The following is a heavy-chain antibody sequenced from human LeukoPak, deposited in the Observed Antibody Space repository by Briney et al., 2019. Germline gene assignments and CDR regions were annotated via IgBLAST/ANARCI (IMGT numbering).Heavy chain of an antibody. D-gene: IGHD5-12*01. J-gene: IGHJ3*02. CDR3: ARDRVGYTYDAFDI. CDR1: GFTFSSYW. Sequence: GGSLRLSCAASGFTFSSYWMHWVRQAPGKGLVWVSRVNTDGSSTNYADSVKGRFTISRDNAKNTLYPQMNSLRAEDTAVYFCARDRVGYTYDAFDIWGQGTMVTVSS. V-gene: IGHV3-74*01. CDR2: VNTDGSST.